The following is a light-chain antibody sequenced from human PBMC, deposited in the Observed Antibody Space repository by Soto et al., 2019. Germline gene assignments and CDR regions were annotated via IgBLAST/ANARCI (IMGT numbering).Light chain of an antibody. CDR2: EGT. Sequence: QSVLTQPASVSGSPGQSITISCTGVTSDVGSRNLVSWYQHYPGKVPKLIIYEGTKRPLGISNRFSGSQSGNTASLTISGLQAEDEADYYCCSYTGVYTLVIFGGGTKVTVL. J-gene: IGLJ2*01. CDR3: CSYTGVYTLVI. CDR1: TSDVGSRNL. V-gene: IGLV2-23*01.